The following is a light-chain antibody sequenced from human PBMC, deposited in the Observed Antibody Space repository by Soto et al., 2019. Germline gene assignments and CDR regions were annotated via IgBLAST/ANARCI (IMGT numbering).Light chain of an antibody. CDR1: SNDVGAYKY. CDR2: EVS. J-gene: IGLJ1*01. V-gene: IGLV2-14*01. Sequence: QSVLTQPASVSGSPGQSITISCTGSSNDVGAYKYVSWYQQYPGRPPKLIIFEVSNRPSGVANRFSGSKSGNTASLTIAGLQHEDEADYYCSSYTTGSTIYVFGGGTKLTVL. CDR3: SSYTTGSTIYV.